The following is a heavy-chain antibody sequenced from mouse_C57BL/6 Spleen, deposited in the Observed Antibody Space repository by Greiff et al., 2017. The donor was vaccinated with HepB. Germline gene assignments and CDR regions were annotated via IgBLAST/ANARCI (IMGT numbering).Heavy chain of an antibody. V-gene: IGHV5-9*01. J-gene: IGHJ4*01. CDR2: ISGGGGNT. CDR3: ARQGYYGSRGDGFDY. D-gene: IGHD1-1*01. CDR1: GFTFSSYT. Sequence: EVMLVESGGGLVKPGGSLKLSCAASGFTFSSYTMSWVRQTPEKRLEWVATISGGGGNTYYPDSVKGRFTISRDNAKNTLYLQMSSLRSEDTALYFCARQGYYGSRGDGFDYWGQGTSVTVSS.